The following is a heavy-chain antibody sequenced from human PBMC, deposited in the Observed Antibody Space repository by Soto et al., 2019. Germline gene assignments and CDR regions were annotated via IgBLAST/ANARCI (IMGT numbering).Heavy chain of an antibody. CDR3: ARDCSSTSCYASP. CDR2: IIPILGIA. CDR1: GGTFSSYT. Sequence: GASVKVSCKASGGTFSSYTISWVRQAPGQGLEWMGRIIPILGIANYAQKFQGRVTITADKSTSTAYMELSSLRSEDTAVYYCARDCSSTSCYASPWGQGTLVTVSS. J-gene: IGHJ5*02. V-gene: IGHV1-69*04. D-gene: IGHD2-2*01.